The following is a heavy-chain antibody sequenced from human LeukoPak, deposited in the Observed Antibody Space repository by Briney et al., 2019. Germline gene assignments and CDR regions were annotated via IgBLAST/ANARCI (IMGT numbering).Heavy chain of an antibody. CDR3: AANFDF. CDR1: GFTFSNYG. V-gene: IGHV3-33*01. J-gene: IGHJ4*02. Sequence: GGSLRLSCAASGFTFSNYGMHWVRQAPGRGLEWVAVIWYDGSTKYYADSVKGRFTISRDNSKNMLYLQMNSLRAEDTAVYYCAANFDFWGQGTLVTVSS. CDR2: IWYDGSTK.